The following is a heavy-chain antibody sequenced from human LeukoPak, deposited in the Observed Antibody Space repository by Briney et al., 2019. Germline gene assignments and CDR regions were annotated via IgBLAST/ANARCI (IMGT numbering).Heavy chain of an antibody. V-gene: IGHV1-2*02. Sequence: GASVKVSCKASGYTFTGYYMHWVRQAPGQGLEWMGWINPNSGGTNYAQKFQGRVTMTRDTSIRTAYMELSRLRSDDQARYYFAGGREGSRSSYWGQGTLVTVSS. CDR2: INPNSGGT. J-gene: IGHJ4*02. D-gene: IGHD6-6*01. CDR3: AGGREGSRSSY. CDR1: GYTFTGYY.